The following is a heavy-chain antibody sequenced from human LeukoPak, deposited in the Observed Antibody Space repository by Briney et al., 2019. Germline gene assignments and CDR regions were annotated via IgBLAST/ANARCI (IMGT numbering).Heavy chain of an antibody. CDR1: GGSFSGYY. D-gene: IGHD1-26*01. J-gene: IGHJ3*02. Sequence: SETLSLTCAVYGGSFSGYYWSWIRQPAGKGLEWIGRIYTSGSTNYNPSLKSRVTMSVDTSKKQFSLKLSSVTAADTAVYYCARGGSGGYLNPFDIWGQGTMVTVSS. CDR2: IYTSGST. V-gene: IGHV4-59*10. CDR3: ARGGSGGYLNPFDI.